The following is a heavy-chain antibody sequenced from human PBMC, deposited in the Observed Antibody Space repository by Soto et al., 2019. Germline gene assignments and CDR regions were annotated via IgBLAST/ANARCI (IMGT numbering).Heavy chain of an antibody. V-gene: IGHV4-61*08. Sequence: TSETLSLTCTVSGGSISSGDYYWSWIRQPPGKGLEWIGYIYYSGSTNYNPSLKSRVTISVDTSKNQFSLKLSSVTAADTAVYYCARVGPKILPGYCSGGSCYYYFDYWGQGTLVTVSS. D-gene: IGHD2-15*01. CDR2: IYYSGST. CDR1: GGSISSGDYY. CDR3: ARVGPKILPGYCSGGSCYYYFDY. J-gene: IGHJ4*02.